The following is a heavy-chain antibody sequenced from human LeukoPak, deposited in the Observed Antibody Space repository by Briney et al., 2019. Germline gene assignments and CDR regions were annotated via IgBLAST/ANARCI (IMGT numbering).Heavy chain of an antibody. D-gene: IGHD6-6*01. CDR1: GGSFSGYY. CDR2: INHSGST. J-gene: IGHJ5*02. V-gene: IGHV4-34*01. Sequence: SETLSLTCAVYGGSFSGYYWSWIRQPPGKGLEWIGEINHSGSTNYNPSLKSRVTISVDTSKNQFPLKLSSVTAADTAVYYCARGAKSSSSSFRWFDPWGQGTLVTVSS. CDR3: ARGAKSSSSSFRWFDP.